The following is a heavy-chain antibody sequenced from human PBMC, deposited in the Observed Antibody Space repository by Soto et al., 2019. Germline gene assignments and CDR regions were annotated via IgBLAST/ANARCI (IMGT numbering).Heavy chain of an antibody. CDR2: IMPIFGSA. CDR3: ARQFDSDTSGYYYAY. CDR1: GGTFSTNT. D-gene: IGHD3-22*01. J-gene: IGHJ4*02. V-gene: IGHV1-69*01. Sequence: QVQLVQSGAEVKKPGSSVKVSCKASGGTFSTNTISWVRQAPGQGLEGRGGIMPIFGSANYAQKFQGRVTITADEYTRTVYMELSRLRSEDTAVYYCARQFDSDTSGYYYAYWGQGTLVTVSS.